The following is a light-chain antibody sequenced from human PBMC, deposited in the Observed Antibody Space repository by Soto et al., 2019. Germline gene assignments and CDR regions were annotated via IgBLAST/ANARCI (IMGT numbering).Light chain of an antibody. V-gene: IGKV4-1*01. CDR1: QSVLYSSNNKNY. J-gene: IGKJ1*01. Sequence: DIVMTQSPDSLAVSLGERATINCKSSQSVLYSSNNKNYLAWYQQKPGQPPKLLIYWASTRESGVPDRFSGSGSGTDFPRTISSLQAEDVAVYYCQQYYGTLWTFGQGTKVEVK. CDR3: QQYYGTLWT. CDR2: WAS.